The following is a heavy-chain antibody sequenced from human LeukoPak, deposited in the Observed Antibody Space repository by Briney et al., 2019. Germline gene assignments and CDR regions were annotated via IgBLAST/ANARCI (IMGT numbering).Heavy chain of an antibody. J-gene: IGHJ4*02. Sequence: GGSLRLSCAASGFTFSGYSMNWVRQAPGKGLEWVSSISSNSRYIYYADSVKGRFTVSRDNAENSLYLQMNSLRAEDTAVYYCARDGGVGTDKAGGFDYWGQGTLVTVSS. CDR1: GFTFSGYS. V-gene: IGHV3-21*01. CDR3: ARDGGVGTDKAGGFDY. CDR2: ISSNSRYI. D-gene: IGHD2-8*02.